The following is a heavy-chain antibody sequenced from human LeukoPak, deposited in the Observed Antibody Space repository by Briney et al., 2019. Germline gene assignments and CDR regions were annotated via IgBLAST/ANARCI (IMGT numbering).Heavy chain of an antibody. V-gene: IGHV6-1*01. CDR3: ARQPYSCDWLRCFDY. CDR2: TYYKSKWYN. D-gene: IGHD6-19*01. J-gene: IGHJ4*02. CDR1: GDSVSSNSAG. Sequence: SETLSLTCAISGDSVSSNSAGWSWIRQSPSRGLEWLGRTYYKSKWYNDFAVSVRSRISIDPDTSKNQFSLQLNSVTPDDTAVYYCARQPYSCDWLRCFDYWGQGILVTVSS.